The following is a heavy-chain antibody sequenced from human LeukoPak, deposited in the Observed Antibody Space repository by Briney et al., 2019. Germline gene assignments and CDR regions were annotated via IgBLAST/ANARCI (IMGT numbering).Heavy chain of an antibody. V-gene: IGHV4-34*01. CDR3: ARRLTQYDCFDP. CDR1: GGSFSGYC. D-gene: IGHD2-2*01. CDR2: INHSGST. Sequence: SETLSLTCAVYGGSFSGYCWSWIRQPPGKGLEWIGEINHSGSTNYNPSLKSRVTISVDTSKNQFSLKLSSVTAADTAVYYCARRLTQYDCFDPWGQGILVTVSS. J-gene: IGHJ5*02.